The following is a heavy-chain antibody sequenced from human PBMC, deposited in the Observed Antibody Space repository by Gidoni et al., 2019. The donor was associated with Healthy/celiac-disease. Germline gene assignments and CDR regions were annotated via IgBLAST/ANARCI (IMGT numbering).Heavy chain of an antibody. V-gene: IGHV1-8*01. D-gene: IGHD3-10*01. J-gene: IGHJ4*02. CDR3: ARGNFGLRWFGEPGDY. CDR2: MNPNSGNK. Sequence: QVQLVQSGAEVKKPGASVKVSCKASGYTFTSYDINWVRQATGQGLEWMGWMNPNSGNKGYAQKFQGRVTMTRNTSISTAYMELSSLRSEDTAVYYCARGNFGLRWFGEPGDYWGQGTLVTVSS. CDR1: GYTFTSYD.